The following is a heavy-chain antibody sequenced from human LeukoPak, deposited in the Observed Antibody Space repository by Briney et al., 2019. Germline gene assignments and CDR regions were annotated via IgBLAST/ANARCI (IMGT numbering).Heavy chain of an antibody. CDR1: GFNFTNYV. Sequence: GGSLRLSCAASGFNFTNYVMHWVRQAPGKGLEWVSFIGSDGSDKHYADSVKGRFTISRDNSKNTLYLQMNSLRPEDTARYYCAKDLSSGGGHDWGQGTLVTVSS. J-gene: IGHJ4*02. V-gene: IGHV3-30*02. CDR2: IGSDGSDK. D-gene: IGHD3-16*01. CDR3: AKDLSSGGGHD.